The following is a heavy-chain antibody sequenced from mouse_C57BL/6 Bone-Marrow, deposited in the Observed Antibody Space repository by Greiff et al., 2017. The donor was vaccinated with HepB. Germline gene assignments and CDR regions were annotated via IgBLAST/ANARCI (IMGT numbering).Heavy chain of an antibody. V-gene: IGHV5-12*01. CDR2: ISNGGGST. CDR1: GFTFSDYY. D-gene: IGHD1-1*01. CDR3: ARLTAVYYGSSYEYFDV. J-gene: IGHJ1*03. Sequence: EVQLQESGGGLVQPGGSLKLSCAASGFTFSDYYMYWVRQTPEKRLEWVAYISNGGGSTYYPATVKGRFTISRDNAKNTLYLQMSRLKSEDTAMYYCARLTAVYYGSSYEYFDVWGTGTTVTVSS.